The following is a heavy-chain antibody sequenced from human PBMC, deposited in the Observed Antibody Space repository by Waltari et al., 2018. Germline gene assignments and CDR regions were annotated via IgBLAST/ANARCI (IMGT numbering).Heavy chain of an antibody. V-gene: IGHV4-39*07. CDR2: IHNVGST. D-gene: IGHD6-19*01. CDR1: GGSVCSGGYF. CDR3: ARTRPHNSGWHGRCFED. J-gene: IGHJ4*01. Sequence: QLQLQESGPGLMKPAATLSLTCTVSGGSVCSGGYFWGWIRQPPGKGLEWIGSIHNVGSTNYNPSLRSRLTVSMDTSKNQFSLKLTSVTAADTAIYYCARTRPHNSGWHGRCFEDWGQGTLVTVSS.